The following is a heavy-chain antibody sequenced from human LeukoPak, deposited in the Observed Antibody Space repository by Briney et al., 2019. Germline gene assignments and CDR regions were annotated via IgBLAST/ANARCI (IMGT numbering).Heavy chain of an antibody. D-gene: IGHD3-10*01. J-gene: IGHJ4*02. CDR3: ARHLKSMVQGADHFDY. CDR2: ISYSGST. Sequence: SETLSLTCTVSGGSINSNNYYWSWIRQPPGKGLEWIGDISYSGSTYYNPSLKSRVTISVDTSKNQFSLKLSSVTAADTAVYYCARHLKSMVQGADHFDYWGQGTLVTVSS. CDR1: GGSINSNNYY. V-gene: IGHV4-39*01.